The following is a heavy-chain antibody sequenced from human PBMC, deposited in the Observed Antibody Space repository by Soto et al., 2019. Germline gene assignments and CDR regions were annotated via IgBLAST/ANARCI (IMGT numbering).Heavy chain of an antibody. CDR3: ARESRYCSGGSCYFLPGIDY. Sequence: PSETLSLTCAVSGGSISSSNWWSWVRQPPGKGLERIGEIYHSGSTNYNPSLKSRVTISVDKSKNQFSLKLSSVTAADTAVYYCARESRYCSGGSCYFLPGIDYWGQGTLVTVSS. CDR1: GGSISSSNW. CDR2: IYHSGST. D-gene: IGHD2-15*01. J-gene: IGHJ4*02. V-gene: IGHV4-4*02.